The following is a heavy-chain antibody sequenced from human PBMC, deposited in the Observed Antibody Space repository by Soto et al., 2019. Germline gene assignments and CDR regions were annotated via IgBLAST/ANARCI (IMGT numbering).Heavy chain of an antibody. J-gene: IGHJ4*02. CDR3: AKDKDTTFSPQDY. CDR2: ISGSGGST. V-gene: IGHV3-23*01. D-gene: IGHD2-15*01. Sequence: EVQLLESGGDLVQPGGSLRLSCAASGFTFTTYAKTWVRQAPGKGLECVSAISGSGGSTYYADSVKGRFTISRDNSKNTLYLQMNSLRAEDTAVYFCAKDKDTTFSPQDYWGQGTLVTVSS. CDR1: GFTFTTYA.